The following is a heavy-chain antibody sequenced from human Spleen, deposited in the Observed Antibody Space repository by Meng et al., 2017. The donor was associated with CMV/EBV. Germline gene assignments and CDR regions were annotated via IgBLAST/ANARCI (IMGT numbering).Heavy chain of an antibody. CDR2: INPSGGST. CDR1: GYSFSSFD. Sequence: ASVKVSCKASGYSFSSFDISWVRQAPGQGLEWMGIINPSGGSTSYAQKFQGRVTMTRDTSTSTVYMELSSLRSEDTAVYYCASLGSPSGSGSHADDYYYYGMDVWGQGTTVTVSS. J-gene: IGHJ6*02. V-gene: IGHV1-46*01. CDR3: ASLGSPSGSGSHADDYYYYGMDV. D-gene: IGHD3-10*01.